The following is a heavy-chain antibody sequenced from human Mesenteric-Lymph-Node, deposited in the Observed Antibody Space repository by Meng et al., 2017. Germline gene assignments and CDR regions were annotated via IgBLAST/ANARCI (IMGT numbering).Heavy chain of an antibody. V-gene: IGHV1-3*01. CDR1: GYTFTSYA. CDR3: ARSKLGTNPFDL. CDR2: INAGNSNT. Sequence: ASVKVSCKASGYTFTSYAMHWLRQAPGQRLAWMGWINAGNSNTKYSQKFQGRVTITRDTSASTAYMELSSLRSEDTAVYYCARSKLGTNPFDLWGRGTLVTVSS. J-gene: IGHJ2*01. D-gene: IGHD7-27*01.